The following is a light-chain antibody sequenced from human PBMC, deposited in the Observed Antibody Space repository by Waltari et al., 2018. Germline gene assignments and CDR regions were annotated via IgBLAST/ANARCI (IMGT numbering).Light chain of an antibody. CDR1: QTVLYSTKNKNY. V-gene: IGKV4-1*01. CDR2: WAS. CDR3: QQFYTTPWT. Sequence: DIVMTKSPDSLAVSLGERATINCKSSQTVLYSTKNKNYLTWYQQKPGQPPKLLIYWASTRASGVPDRFTGRGSGTDFTLTISSLQAEDVAVYYCQQFYTTPWTFGQGTRVEIK. J-gene: IGKJ1*01.